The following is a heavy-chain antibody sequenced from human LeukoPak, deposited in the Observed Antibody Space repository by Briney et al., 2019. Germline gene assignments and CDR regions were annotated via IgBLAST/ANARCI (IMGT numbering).Heavy chain of an antibody. CDR2: SSSNLITK. Sequence: GGSLRLSCAASGFTFSTNSMNWVCQAPGKGLEWVSYSSSNLITKWYADSVKGRFTISRDNSKNTLYLQMNSLRAEDTAVYYCAKAPSDYYCDSSGPLDYWGQGTLVTVSS. J-gene: IGHJ4*02. D-gene: IGHD3-22*01. CDR1: GFTFSTNS. CDR3: AKAPSDYYCDSSGPLDY. V-gene: IGHV3-48*01.